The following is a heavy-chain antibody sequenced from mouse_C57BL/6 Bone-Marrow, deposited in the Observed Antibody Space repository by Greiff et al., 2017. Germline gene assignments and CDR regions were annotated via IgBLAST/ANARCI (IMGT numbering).Heavy chain of an antibody. Sequence: QVQLQQPGAELVRPGSSVKLSCKASGYTFTSYWMHWVKQRPGQGLEWIGVIDPSDSYTNYNQKFKGKATLTVDTSSSTAYMQLSSLTSADSAVXYGAIWLRRRKNYWGQGTTLTVSS. CDR1: GYTFTSYW. V-gene: IGHV1-59*01. J-gene: IGHJ2*01. CDR3: AIWLRRRKNY. D-gene: IGHD2-2*01. CDR2: IDPSDSYT.